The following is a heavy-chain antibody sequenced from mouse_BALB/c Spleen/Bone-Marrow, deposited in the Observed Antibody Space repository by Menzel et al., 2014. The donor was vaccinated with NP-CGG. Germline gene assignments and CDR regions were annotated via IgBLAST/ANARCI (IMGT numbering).Heavy chain of an antibody. CDR3: AKGDYAMDY. CDR2: INPYNDGT. V-gene: IGHV1-14*01. J-gene: IGHJ4*01. Sequence: LVESGPELVKPGASVKMSCKASGYTFTSYVMHWVKQKPGQGPEWIGYINPYNDGTKYNEKFKGKATLTSDKSSSTAYMELSSLTSEDSAVYYCAKGDYAMDYWGQGTSVTVSS. CDR1: GYTFTSYV.